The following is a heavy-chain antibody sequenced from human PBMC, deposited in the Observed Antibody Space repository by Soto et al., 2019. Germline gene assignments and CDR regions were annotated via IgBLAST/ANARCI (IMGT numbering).Heavy chain of an antibody. D-gene: IGHD3-10*01. V-gene: IGHV5-10-1*01. Sequence: PGESLKISCKGSGYSFTSYWISWVRQMPGKGLEWMGRIDPSDSYTNYSPSFQGHVTISADKSISTAYLQWSSLKASDTAMYYCARQGTYYYGSGSYGYYYGMDVWGQGTTVTVS. J-gene: IGHJ6*02. CDR2: IDPSDSYT. CDR3: ARQGTYYYGSGSYGYYYGMDV. CDR1: GYSFTSYW.